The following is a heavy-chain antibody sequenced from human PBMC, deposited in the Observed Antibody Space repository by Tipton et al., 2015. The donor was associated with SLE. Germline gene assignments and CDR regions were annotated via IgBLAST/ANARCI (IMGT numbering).Heavy chain of an antibody. CDR3: ARRNSTSGAFDI. CDR1: GFTFDDYA. D-gene: IGHD5/OR15-5a*01. CDR2: ISGSDGIDGTT. J-gene: IGHJ3*02. Sequence: QLVQSGGGLVQPGRYLRLSCAASGFTFDDYAMHWVRQAPGKGLEWVSGISGSDGIDGTTYYADSVKGRFTISRDNSKNTVYLQMNSVRVEDTAIYYCARRNSTSGAFDIWGQGTLVTVSS. V-gene: IGHV3-9*01.